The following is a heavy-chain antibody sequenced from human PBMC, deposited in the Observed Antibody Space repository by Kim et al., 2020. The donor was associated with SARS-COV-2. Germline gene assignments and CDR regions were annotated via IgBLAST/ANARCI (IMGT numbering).Heavy chain of an antibody. J-gene: IGHJ4*02. CDR1: GFTFTTYA. D-gene: IGHD4-17*01. CDR3: AKELRMTTQTSGGDLFDY. V-gene: IGHV3-23*01. CDR2: ISVGGSST. Sequence: GGSLRLSCVASGFTFTTYAMNWVRQAPGKGLEWVSGISVGGSSTYYADSVKGRFTISRDSSKNTLYLQMNSLRAEDTAVYYCAKELRMTTQTSGGDLFDYWGQGTLVTVSS.